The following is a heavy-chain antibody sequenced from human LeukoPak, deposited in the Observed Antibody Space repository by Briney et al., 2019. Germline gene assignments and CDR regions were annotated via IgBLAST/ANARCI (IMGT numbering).Heavy chain of an antibody. CDR3: ARRSYDGSGYYYVDY. J-gene: IGHJ4*02. CDR2: IYYSGST. V-gene: IGHV4-39*01. Sequence: SETLSLTCTVSGGSISSSSYYWGWIRQPPGKGLEWIGSIYYSGSTYYIPSLKSRVTISVDTSKNLFSLKLSSVTAADTAVYYCARRSYDGSGYYYVDYWGQGTLVTVSS. CDR1: GGSISSSSYY. D-gene: IGHD3-22*01.